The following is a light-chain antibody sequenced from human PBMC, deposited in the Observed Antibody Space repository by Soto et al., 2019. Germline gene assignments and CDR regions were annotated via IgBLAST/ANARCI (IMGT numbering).Light chain of an antibody. CDR2: DVN. CDR3: SSYTSSNTVV. CDR1: SSDIGAYNY. Sequence: QSALTQPASVSGSPGQSMTISCTGTSSDIGAYNYVGWYQQHPGQAPKLMTYDVNNRPSGVSDRFSASKSGNTASLTIAWLQAEDEADYFCSSYTSSNTVVFGGGTKLTVL. V-gene: IGLV2-14*03. J-gene: IGLJ3*02.